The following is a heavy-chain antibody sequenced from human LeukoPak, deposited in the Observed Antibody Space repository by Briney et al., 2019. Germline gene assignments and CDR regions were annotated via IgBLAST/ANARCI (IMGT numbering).Heavy chain of an antibody. CDR2: ISGSGGST. J-gene: IGHJ1*01. Sequence: PGGSLRLSCAVSGFTFSSYAMSWVRQAPGKGLEWVSAISGSGGSTYYADSVKGRFTISRDNSKNTLYLQMNSLRAEDTAVYYCAKDLWTEQWHCPFQHWGQGTLVTVSS. D-gene: IGHD6-19*01. CDR3: AKDLWTEQWHCPFQH. V-gene: IGHV3-23*01. CDR1: GFTFSSYA.